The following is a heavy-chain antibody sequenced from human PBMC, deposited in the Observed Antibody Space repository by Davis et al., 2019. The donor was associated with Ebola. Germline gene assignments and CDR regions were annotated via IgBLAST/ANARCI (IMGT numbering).Heavy chain of an antibody. J-gene: IGHJ6*04. CDR1: GFTFSSYW. V-gene: IGHV3-7*01. Sequence: GGSLRLSCAASGFTFSSYWMSCVRQAPGKGLEWVANIKQDGSEKYYVDSVKGRFTISRDNAKNSLYLQMNSLRAEDTAVYYSAAGVYGMDVWGKGTTVTVSS. CDR2: IKQDGSEK. CDR3: AAGVYGMDV. D-gene: IGHD6-13*01.